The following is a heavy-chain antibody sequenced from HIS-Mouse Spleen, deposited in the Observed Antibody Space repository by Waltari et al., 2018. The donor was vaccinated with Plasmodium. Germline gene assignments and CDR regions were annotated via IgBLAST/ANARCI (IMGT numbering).Heavy chain of an antibody. CDR2: IKQDGSEK. J-gene: IGHJ2*01. CDR3: ASSWYWYFDL. CDR1: GFPFSSYW. V-gene: IGHV3-7*01. Sequence: EVQLVVSGGGLVQPGGSLRLSCAASGFPFSSYWMSWVRQAPGKGLEWVANIKQDGSEKYYVDSVKVRFTISRDNAKNSLYLQMNSLRAEDTAVYYCASSWYWYFDLWGRGTLVTVSS. D-gene: IGHD6-13*01.